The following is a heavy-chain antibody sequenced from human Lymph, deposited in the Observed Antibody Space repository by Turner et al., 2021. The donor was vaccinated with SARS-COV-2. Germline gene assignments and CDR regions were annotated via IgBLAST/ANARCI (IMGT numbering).Heavy chain of an antibody. CDR3: ASVRAAAGCWCFDL. CDR2: IYYSGST. CDR1: GGFNSSGCYY. Sequence: QVQLQESGPGLVKPSQNLSLVGTVCGGFNSSGCYYWNWIRPHPGKGMEWMGYIYYSGSTYYSPSLKGRVTISVDTSKNQVSLKLSSVTAADTAVYYCASVRAAAGCWCFDLWGRGTLVTVSS. J-gene: IGHJ2*01. V-gene: IGHV4-31*03. D-gene: IGHD6-13*01.